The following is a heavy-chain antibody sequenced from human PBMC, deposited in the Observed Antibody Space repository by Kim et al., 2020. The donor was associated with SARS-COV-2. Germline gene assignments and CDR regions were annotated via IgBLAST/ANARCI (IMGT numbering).Heavy chain of an antibody. Sequence: SETLSLTCTVSGGSISSSSYYWGWIRQPPGKGLEWIGSIYYSGSTYYNPSLKSRVTISVDTSKNQFSLKLSSVTAADTAVYYCATSCPRLAYYYGMDVWGQGTTVTVSS. D-gene: IGHD2-2*01. V-gene: IGHV4-39*01. CDR2: IYYSGST. J-gene: IGHJ6*02. CDR3: ATSCPRLAYYYGMDV. CDR1: GGSISSSSYY.